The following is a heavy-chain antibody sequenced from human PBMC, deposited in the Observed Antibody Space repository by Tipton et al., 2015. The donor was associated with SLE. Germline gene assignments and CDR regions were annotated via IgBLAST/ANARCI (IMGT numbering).Heavy chain of an antibody. J-gene: IGHJ4*02. CDR2: ISGSGDST. Sequence: SLRLSCAASGFTFSNYVINWVRQAPGKGLEWVSSISGSGDSTDYADSVKGRFTISRDNAKNTLFLQMNSLRAEDTAVYFCAREDKAASLDYWGQGTLVTVSS. V-gene: IGHV3-23*01. D-gene: IGHD2-15*01. CDR1: GFTFSNYV. CDR3: AREDKAASLDY.